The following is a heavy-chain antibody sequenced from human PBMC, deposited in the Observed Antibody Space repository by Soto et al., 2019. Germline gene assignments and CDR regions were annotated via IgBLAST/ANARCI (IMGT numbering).Heavy chain of an antibody. D-gene: IGHD2-15*01. CDR3: ATPGSPLDYYYGRDV. J-gene: IGHJ6*02. CDR2: IIPVFGTA. V-gene: IGHV1-69*12. CDR1: GGTFSSYA. Sequence: QVQLVQSGAEVKKPGSSVKVSCKASGGTFSSYAISWVRQAPGQGLEWMGGIIPVFGTAHYAQKFQGRVTITADESTSTASMELSSLRSEDTAVYYCATPGSPLDYYYGRDVWGQGTTVTVSS.